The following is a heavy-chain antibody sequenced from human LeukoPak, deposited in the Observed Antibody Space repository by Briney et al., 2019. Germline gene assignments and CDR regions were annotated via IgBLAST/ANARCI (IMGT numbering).Heavy chain of an antibody. CDR2: TDLSGST. CDR1: GDSIGNHY. Sequence: SETLSLTCSVSGDSIGNHYWSWIRQPPGKGLEWIGHTDLSGSTNRHPSLRSRVTISVDTFKNQFSLKLNSVTAADTAVYFCARDRAYASGKNWFDPWGQGTQVTVSS. V-gene: IGHV4-59*11. D-gene: IGHD3-10*01. J-gene: IGHJ5*02. CDR3: ARDRAYASGKNWFDP.